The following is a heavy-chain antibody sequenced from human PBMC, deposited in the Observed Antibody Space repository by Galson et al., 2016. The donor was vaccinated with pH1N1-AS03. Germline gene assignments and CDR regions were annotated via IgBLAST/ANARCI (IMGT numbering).Heavy chain of an antibody. Sequence: SLRLSCAASGFTFSSYAMSWVRQSPGKGLEWVSALSGGGVSTYYADSVKGRFTISRDNSKNTLYLQMNSLKTEDTAVYYCTTDTSSYYDSSGYPFDYWGQGTLVTVSS. CDR1: GFTFSSYA. V-gene: IGHV3-23*01. CDR3: TTDTSSYYDSSGYPFDY. CDR2: LSGGGVST. D-gene: IGHD3-22*01. J-gene: IGHJ4*02.